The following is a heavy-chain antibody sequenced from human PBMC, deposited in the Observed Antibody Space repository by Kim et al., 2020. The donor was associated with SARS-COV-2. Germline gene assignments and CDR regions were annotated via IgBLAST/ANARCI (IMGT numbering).Heavy chain of an antibody. V-gene: IGHV4-34*01. CDR2: INHSGST. D-gene: IGHD4-17*01. CDR3: ARDEGTTVTTFGY. J-gene: IGHJ4*02. Sequence: SETLSLTCAVYGGSFSGYYWSWIRQPPGKGLEWIGEINHSGSTNYNPSLKSRVTISVDTSKNQFSLTLSSVTAADTAVYYCARDEGTTVTTFGYWGQGTLVTASS. CDR1: GGSFSGYY.